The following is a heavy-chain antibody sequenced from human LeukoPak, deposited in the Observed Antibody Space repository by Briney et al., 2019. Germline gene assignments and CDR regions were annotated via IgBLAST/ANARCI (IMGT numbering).Heavy chain of an antibody. CDR2: ISAYNGNT. CDR1: GYTFTSYG. J-gene: IGHJ6*03. Sequence: ASVKVSCKASGYTFTSYGISWVRQAPGQGLEWMGWISAYNGNTNYAQKLQGRVTMTTDTSTSTAYMELRSLRSDDTAVYYCARVPGGNSLRYYYMDVWGKGTTVTVSS. D-gene: IGHD4-23*01. CDR3: ARVPGGNSLRYYYMDV. V-gene: IGHV1-18*01.